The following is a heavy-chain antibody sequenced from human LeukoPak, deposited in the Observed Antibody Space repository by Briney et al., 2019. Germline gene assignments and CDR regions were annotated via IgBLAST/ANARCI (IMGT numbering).Heavy chain of an antibody. CDR3: ARGVYYYDSSGYYFDAFDI. CDR2: MKPNSGNT. J-gene: IGHJ3*02. Sequence: ASVKVSCKASGYTFTSYDINWVRQATGQGLEWMGWMKPNSGNTGYAQKFQGRVTMTRNTSISTAYMELSSLRSEDTAVYYCARGVYYYDSSGYYFDAFDIWGQGTMVTVSS. V-gene: IGHV1-8*01. D-gene: IGHD3-22*01. CDR1: GYTFTSYD.